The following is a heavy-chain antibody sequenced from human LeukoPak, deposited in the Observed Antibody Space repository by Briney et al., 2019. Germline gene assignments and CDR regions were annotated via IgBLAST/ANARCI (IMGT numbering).Heavy chain of an antibody. D-gene: IGHD4-17*01. CDR1: GFTFSSYA. J-gene: IGHJ3*02. Sequence: PGGSLRLSCAASGFTFSSYAMHWVRQAPGKGLEWVAVISYDGSNKYYADSVKGRFTISRDNSKNTPYLQMNSLRAEDTAVYYCARALDYGDAFDIWGQGTMVTVSS. CDR2: ISYDGSNK. CDR3: ARALDYGDAFDI. V-gene: IGHV3-30*04.